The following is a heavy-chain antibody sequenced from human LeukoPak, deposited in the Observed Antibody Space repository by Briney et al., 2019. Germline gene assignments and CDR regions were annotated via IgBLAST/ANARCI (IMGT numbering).Heavy chain of an antibody. D-gene: IGHD1-20*01. CDR1: GYTFTSYG. J-gene: IGHJ6*03. CDR2: ISAYNGNT. Sequence: GASVKVSCKASGYTFTSYGISWVRQAPGQGLEWMGWISAYNGNTNYAQKLQGRVTMTTDTSTSTAYMELRSLRSDDTAVYYCARGQYNWNYYYYYYMDVWGKGTTVTVSS. CDR3: ARGQYNWNYYYYYYMDV. V-gene: IGHV1-18*01.